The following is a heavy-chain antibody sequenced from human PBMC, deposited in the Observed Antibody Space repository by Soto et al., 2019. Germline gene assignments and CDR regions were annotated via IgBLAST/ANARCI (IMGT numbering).Heavy chain of an antibody. CDR1: GGTFSSYA. J-gene: IGHJ5*02. D-gene: IGHD3-22*01. CDR2: IIPIFGTA. CDR3: ARPTRYYYDSSGQSAWFDP. V-gene: IGHV1-69*12. Sequence: QVQLVQSGAEVKKPGSSVKVSCKASGGTFSSYAISWVRQAPGQGLEWMGGIIPIFGTANYALKFQGRVTIPADESSSTAYMELSSLRSEDTAVYYCARPTRYYYDSSGQSAWFDPWGQGTLVTVSS.